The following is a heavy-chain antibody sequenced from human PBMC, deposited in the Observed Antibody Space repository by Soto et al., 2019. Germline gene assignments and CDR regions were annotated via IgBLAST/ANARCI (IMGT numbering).Heavy chain of an antibody. CDR1: GGSLSYNG. J-gene: IGHJ4*01. CDR3: ARPRYFNGIRCYSFDF. V-gene: IGHV1-69*01. D-gene: IGHD2-15*01. Sequence: QVQLVQSGAEVKKPGSSVKVSCKASGGSLSYNGFSWVRLAPGQGLEWMGGLTPVFGPANYAQKFQGRLTITADESSTTGYMELPSLRSEDTALYYCARPRYFNGIRCYSFDFWGRGTLVTVSS. CDR2: LTPVFGPA.